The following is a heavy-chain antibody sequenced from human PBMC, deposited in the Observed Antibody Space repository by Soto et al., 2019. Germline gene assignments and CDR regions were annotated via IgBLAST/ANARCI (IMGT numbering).Heavy chain of an antibody. Sequence: PSETLSLTCTVSGGSISSGDYYWSWIRQPPGKGLEWIGYIYYSGSTYYNPSLKSRVTISVDTSKDQFSLKLSSVTAADTAVYYCARDESYYGSGSYYPLGYWGQGTLVTVSS. V-gene: IGHV4-30-4*01. D-gene: IGHD3-10*01. CDR3: ARDESYYGSGSYYPLGY. J-gene: IGHJ4*02. CDR1: GGSISSGDYY. CDR2: IYYSGST.